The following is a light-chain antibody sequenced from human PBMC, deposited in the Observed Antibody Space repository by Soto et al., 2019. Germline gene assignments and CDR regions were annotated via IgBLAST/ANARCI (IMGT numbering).Light chain of an antibody. CDR1: QSVRNNY. V-gene: IGKV3-20*01. J-gene: IGKJ1*01. CDR2: DAS. CDR3: QQYFSSPWA. Sequence: EIGLTQSPGTLSLSPGERATLSCRASQSVRNNYLAWYQQRPGQAPRLLIYDASYRATGIPARFSGSGSGTDFTLTISGLEPEDFAVYYCQQYFSSPWAFGQGTKVDIK.